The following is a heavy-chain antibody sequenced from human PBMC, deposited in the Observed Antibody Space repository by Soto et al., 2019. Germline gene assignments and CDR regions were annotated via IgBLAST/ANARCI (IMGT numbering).Heavy chain of an antibody. J-gene: IGHJ4*02. CDR3: ARFGGFGPLRYFDWLLSPFDY. CDR1: GGSISSGGYY. D-gene: IGHD3-9*01. V-gene: IGHV4-31*03. Sequence: SETLSLTCTVSGGSISSGGYYWSWIRQHPGKGLEWIGYIYYSGGTYYNPSLKSRVTISVDTSKNQFSLKLSSVTAADTAVYYCARFGGFGPLRYFDWLLSPFDYWGQGTLVTVSS. CDR2: IYYSGGT.